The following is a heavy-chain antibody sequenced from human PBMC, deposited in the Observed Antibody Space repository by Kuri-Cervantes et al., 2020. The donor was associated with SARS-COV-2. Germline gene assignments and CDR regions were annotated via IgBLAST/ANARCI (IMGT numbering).Heavy chain of an antibody. Sequence: ASVKVSCKASGYTFTSYAMHWVRQAPGQRLEWMGWINADSGNTRYSQKFQGRVTITRDTSASTAYMELSSLRSEDTAVYYCAAGEASGSYFPHYYYYGMDVWGQGTTVTVSS. D-gene: IGHD1-26*01. V-gene: IGHV1-3*01. CDR2: INADSGNT. J-gene: IGHJ6*02. CDR3: AAGEASGSYFPHYYYYGMDV. CDR1: GYTFTSYA.